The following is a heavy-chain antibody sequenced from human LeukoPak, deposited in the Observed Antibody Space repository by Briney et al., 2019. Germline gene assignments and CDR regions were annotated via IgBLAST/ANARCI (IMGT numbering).Heavy chain of an antibody. CDR2: ISADSGGK. J-gene: IGHJ4*02. V-gene: IGHV3-23*01. D-gene: IGHD3-9*01. CDR3: TRLDYYNIFPTTN. CDR1: GFPFSSYA. Sequence: GGSLRLSCVASGFPFSSYAMTWVRQAPGEGLEWVSGISADSGGKYYTDSVKGRFTISRDDSGNTLYLQMNSLRVEDSAVYYCTRLDYYNIFPTTNWGQGTLVTVSS.